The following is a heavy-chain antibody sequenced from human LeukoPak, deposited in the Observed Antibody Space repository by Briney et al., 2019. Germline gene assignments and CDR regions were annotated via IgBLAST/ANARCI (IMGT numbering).Heavy chain of an antibody. Sequence: SETLSLTCTVSGGSISRGGYYWSWIRQHPGKGLEWIGNIYYSGSTYYSGTTNYNPSLKSRVTISVDTSKNQFSLRLSSVTAADTAVYYCARLTPPTGVWAFDIWGQGIMVTVSS. CDR1: GGSISRGGYY. CDR3: ARLTPPTGVWAFDI. D-gene: IGHD2-21*01. V-gene: IGHV4-31*03. J-gene: IGHJ3*02. CDR2: IYYSGST.